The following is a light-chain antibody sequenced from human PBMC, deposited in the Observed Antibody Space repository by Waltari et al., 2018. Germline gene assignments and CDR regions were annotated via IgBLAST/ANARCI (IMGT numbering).Light chain of an antibody. Sequence: QSVLTQPPSASGSPGQSVTISCTGRSSDVAGYNSVSWYQRHPGKAPKLRIYDVNKRPSGVPDRFSGSKSGNTASLTVSGLQVEDEGDYYCGSYADTSTWVFGGGTSLTVL. V-gene: IGLV2-8*01. CDR1: SSDVAGYNS. CDR3: GSYADTSTWV. CDR2: DVN. J-gene: IGLJ3*02.